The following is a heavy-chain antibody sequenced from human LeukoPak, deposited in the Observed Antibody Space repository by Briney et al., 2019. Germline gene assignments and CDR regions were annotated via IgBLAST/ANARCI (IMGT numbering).Heavy chain of an antibody. CDR2: ISGDGGST. CDR1: GFTFYDYA. D-gene: IGHD5-18*01. Sequence: GGSLRLSCAASGFTFYDYAMHWVRQAPGKGLEWVSLISGDGGSTYYADSVKGRFTISRDNSKNSLYLQMNSLRTEDTAFYYCAKDILKQLWLLGLPRGSYGMDVWGQGTTVTVSS. V-gene: IGHV3-43*02. CDR3: AKDILKQLWLLGLPRGSYGMDV. J-gene: IGHJ6*02.